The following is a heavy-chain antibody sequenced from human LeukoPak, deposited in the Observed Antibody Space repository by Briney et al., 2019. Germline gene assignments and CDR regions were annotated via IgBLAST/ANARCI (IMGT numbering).Heavy chain of an antibody. CDR1: GFTFSSYA. CDR3: ARDVESYSSGHNMDV. Sequence: GGSLRLSCAASGFTFSSYAMHWVRQAPGKGLEWVAVISYDGSNKYYADSVKGRFTISRDNAKNSLYLQMNSLRAEDTAVYYCARDVESYSSGHNMDVWGKGTTVTVSS. D-gene: IGHD6-19*01. V-gene: IGHV3-30*04. CDR2: ISYDGSNK. J-gene: IGHJ6*03.